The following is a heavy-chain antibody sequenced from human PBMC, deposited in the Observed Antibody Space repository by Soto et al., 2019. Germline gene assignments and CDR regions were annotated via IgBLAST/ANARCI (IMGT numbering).Heavy chain of an antibody. CDR2: IIPILGIA. Sequence: QVQLVQSGAEVKKPGSSVKVSCKASGGTFSSYTISWVRQAPGQGLEWRGRIIPILGIAKYAQKFQGRVTITADKSTSTAYMELSSLRSEDTAVYYCASTTSGSGGMDVWGQGTTVTVSS. CDR3: ASTTSGSGGMDV. V-gene: IGHV1-69*02. J-gene: IGHJ6*02. D-gene: IGHD3-10*01. CDR1: GGTFSSYT.